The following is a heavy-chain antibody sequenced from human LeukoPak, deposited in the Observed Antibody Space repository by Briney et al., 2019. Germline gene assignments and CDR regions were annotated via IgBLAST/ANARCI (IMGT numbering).Heavy chain of an antibody. D-gene: IGHD3-10*01. CDR3: ARARGGSCPAIDY. J-gene: IGHJ4*02. V-gene: IGHV3-48*04. Sequence: GGSLRLSCAASGFTFSSYSLTGGRRAPGKGRGWGSFISSASITIYYADSVKGRFTISRNNTKKSLHLQMNSLGADATAVYYCARARGGSCPAIDYWGPGTLVTVS. CDR2: ISSASITI. CDR1: GFTFSSYS.